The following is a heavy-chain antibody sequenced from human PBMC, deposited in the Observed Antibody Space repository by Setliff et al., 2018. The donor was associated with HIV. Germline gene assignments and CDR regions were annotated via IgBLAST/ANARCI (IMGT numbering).Heavy chain of an antibody. CDR3: ASSRPPDDSSGYLDH. Sequence: GGSLRLSCAASGFSLSYYRMNWVRQAPGKGLEWVANIEQDGSEKYYVDSVKGRFTISRDNTKNSLYLQMDSLRAEDTAVYYCASSRPPDDSSGYLDHWGQGTLVTVSS. V-gene: IGHV3-7*03. CDR1: GFSLSYYR. J-gene: IGHJ4*01. CDR2: IEQDGSEK. D-gene: IGHD3-22*01.